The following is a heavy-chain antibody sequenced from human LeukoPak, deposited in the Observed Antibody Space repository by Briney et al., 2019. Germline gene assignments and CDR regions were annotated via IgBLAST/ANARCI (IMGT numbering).Heavy chain of an antibody. CDR1: GYTFTSYY. J-gene: IGHJ4*02. D-gene: IGHD3-22*01. CDR3: ATWYYYDSSDYYVADY. Sequence: ASVKVSCKASGYTFTSYYMHWVRQAPGQGLEWMGIINPSGGSTSYAQKFQGRVTMTEDTSRDTAYMELSSLRSEDTAVYYCATWYYYDSSDYYVADYWGQGTLVIVSS. V-gene: IGHV1-46*01. CDR2: INPSGGST.